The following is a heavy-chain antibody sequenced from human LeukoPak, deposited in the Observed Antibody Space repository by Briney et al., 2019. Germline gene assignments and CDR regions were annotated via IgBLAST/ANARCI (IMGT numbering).Heavy chain of an antibody. D-gene: IGHD3-10*01. CDR2: INPNSGGT. V-gene: IGHV1-2*02. J-gene: IGHJ3*02. CDR3: ARDSELLWFGELLNAFDI. CDR1: GYTFTGYY. Sequence: ASLKVSCKASGYTFTGYYMHWVRQAPGQGLEWMGWINPNSGGTNYAQKFQGRVTMTRDTSTSTAYMELSRLRSDDTAVYYCARDSELLWFGELLNAFDIWGQGTMVTVSS.